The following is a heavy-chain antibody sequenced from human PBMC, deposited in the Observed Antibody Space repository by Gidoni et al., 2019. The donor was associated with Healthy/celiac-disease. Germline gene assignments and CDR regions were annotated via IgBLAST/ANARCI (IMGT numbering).Heavy chain of an antibody. CDR1: GFTFGDYY. D-gene: IGHD1-26*01. J-gene: IGHJ3*02. CDR3: AREGDLGATVAFDI. CDR2: ISSSGSTI. V-gene: IGHV3-11*01. Sequence: QVQLVESGGGLVKPGGSLRLSCAASGFTFGDYYMSWIRQAPGKGLEWVSYISSSGSTIYYADSVKSRFTISRDNSKNSLYLQMNSLRAEDTAVYYCAREGDLGATVAFDIWGQGTMVTVSS.